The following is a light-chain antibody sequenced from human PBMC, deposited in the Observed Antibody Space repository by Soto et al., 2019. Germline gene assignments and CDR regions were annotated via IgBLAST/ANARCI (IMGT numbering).Light chain of an antibody. CDR1: SSNIGAGYD. J-gene: IGLJ2*01. V-gene: IGLV1-40*01. CDR3: QSYDSSLSGYVI. CDR2: ANN. Sequence: QAVVTQPPSLSGAPGQRVTISCTGSSSNIGAGYDVHWYQQVPGTAPKLLIYANNVRPSGVPDRFSGSKSATSASLAITGLQAEDEAHYYCQSYDSSLSGYVIFGGGTKLTVL.